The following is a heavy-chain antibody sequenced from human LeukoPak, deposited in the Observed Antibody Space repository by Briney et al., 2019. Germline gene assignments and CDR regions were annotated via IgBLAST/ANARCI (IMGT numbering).Heavy chain of an antibody. CDR1: GFTFSSYA. CDR2: ISGSGGST. Sequence: GGSLRLSCAASGFTFSSYAMSWVRQAPGKELEWVSAISGSGGSTYYADSVKGRFTISRDNSKNTPYLQMNSLRAEDTAVYYCAIRGGAHIDYWGQGTLVTVSS. J-gene: IGHJ4*02. V-gene: IGHV3-23*01. D-gene: IGHD3-10*01. CDR3: AIRGGAHIDY.